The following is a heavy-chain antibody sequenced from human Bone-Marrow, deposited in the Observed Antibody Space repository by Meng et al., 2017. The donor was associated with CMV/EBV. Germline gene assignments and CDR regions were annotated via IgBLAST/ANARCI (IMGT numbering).Heavy chain of an antibody. CDR2: INPNSGGT. V-gene: IGHV1-2*02. CDR3: ARCITMVRGVIDYYYYYGMDV. J-gene: IGHJ6*02. Sequence: VSVKVSCKASGYTFTGYYMHWVRQAPGQGLEWMGWINPNSGGTNYAQKFQGRVTMTRDTSISTAYIELSRLRSDDTAVYYCARCITMVRGVIDYYYYYGMDVWGQGTTVTVSS. CDR1: GYTFTGYY. D-gene: IGHD3-10*01.